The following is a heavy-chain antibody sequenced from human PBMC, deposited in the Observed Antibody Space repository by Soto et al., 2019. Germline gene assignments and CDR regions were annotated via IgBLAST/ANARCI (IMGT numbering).Heavy chain of an antibody. D-gene: IGHD1-20*01. CDR1: GLTFSDHY. CDR2: IRDRVHSYST. J-gene: IGHJ4*02. V-gene: IGHV3-72*01. CDR3: VSLWSVTGSSDY. Sequence: EVQLVESGGGLVQPGGSLRLSCADSGLTFSDHYMGWVRQAPGKGLDWVGRIRDRVHSYSTEYAASVKGRFTISRDDSRNSLYLPMNSLKMEYSAVFYCVSLWSVTGSSDYWGRGTLVTVSS.